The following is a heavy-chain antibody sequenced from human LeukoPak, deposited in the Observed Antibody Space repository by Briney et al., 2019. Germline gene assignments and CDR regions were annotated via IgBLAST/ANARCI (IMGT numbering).Heavy chain of an antibody. D-gene: IGHD2-2*01. J-gene: IGHJ4*02. CDR1: GYTFTGYY. Sequence: SVKVSCKASGYTFTGYYMHWVRQAPGQGLEWMGWINPNSGGTNYAQKFQGRVTMTRDTSISTAYMELSRLRSDDTAVYYCARDIGIVVVPAAMNYWGRGTLVTVSS. CDR2: INPNSGGT. CDR3: ARDIGIVVVPAAMNY. V-gene: IGHV1-2*02.